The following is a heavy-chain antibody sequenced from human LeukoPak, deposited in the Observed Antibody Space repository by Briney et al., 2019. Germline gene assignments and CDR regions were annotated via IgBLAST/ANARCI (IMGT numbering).Heavy chain of an antibody. J-gene: IGHJ4*02. Sequence: PGGSLRLSCAASGFTFSSYAMSWVRQAPGKGLEWVSAISGSGGSTYYADSVKGRFTISRDNSKNTLYLQMNSLRAEDTAVYYCAKTIGKGIYDFWSGYSGDWGQGTLVTVSS. CDR1: GFTFSSYA. CDR2: ISGSGGST. D-gene: IGHD3-3*01. V-gene: IGHV3-23*01. CDR3: AKTIGKGIYDFWSGYSGD.